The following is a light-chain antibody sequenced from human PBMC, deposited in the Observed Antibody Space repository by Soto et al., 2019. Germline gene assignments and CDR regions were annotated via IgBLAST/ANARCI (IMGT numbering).Light chain of an antibody. J-gene: IGKJ5*01. CDR2: WAS. V-gene: IGKV4-1*01. CDR1: QSVLYSSNNNNY. Sequence: DIVMTQSPDSLAVCLGERATINCKSSQSVLYSSNNNNYLAWYQQKPGQPPKLLIYWASTRESGVPDRFSGSGSGTDFALTISGLQAEDVAVYYCQQYYSTPITFGQGTRLEIK. CDR3: QQYYSTPIT.